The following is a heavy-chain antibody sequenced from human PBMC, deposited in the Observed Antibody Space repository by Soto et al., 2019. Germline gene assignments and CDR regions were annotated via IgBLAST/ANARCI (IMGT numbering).Heavy chain of an antibody. V-gene: IGHV4-34*01. CDR1: GGSFSGYY. CDR3: ARLVSIADSGWKKWWAFDI. D-gene: IGHD5-12*01. J-gene: IGHJ3*02. CDR2: INHSGST. Sequence: SATLSLTCAVYGGSFSGYYWSWIRQPPGKGLEWIGEINHSGSTNYNPSLKSRVTISVDTSKNQFSLKLSSVTAADTAVYYCARLVSIADSGWKKWWAFDIWGQGTMVTVSS.